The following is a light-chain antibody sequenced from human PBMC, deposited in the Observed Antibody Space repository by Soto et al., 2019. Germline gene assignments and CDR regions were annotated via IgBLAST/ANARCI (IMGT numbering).Light chain of an antibody. Sequence: QSALTQPRSVSGSPGQSVTISCTGTSSDVGGYNYVSWYQQHPGKAPKLMIYDVSKRPSGVPDRFSGSKPGNTASLTISGLQAEDEADYYCCSYAGSYTFVFGTGTKSPS. CDR1: SSDVGGYNY. CDR2: DVS. CDR3: CSYAGSYTFV. J-gene: IGLJ1*01. V-gene: IGLV2-11*01.